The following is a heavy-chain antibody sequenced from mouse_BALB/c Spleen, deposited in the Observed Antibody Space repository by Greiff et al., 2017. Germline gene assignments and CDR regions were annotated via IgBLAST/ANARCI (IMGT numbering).Heavy chain of an antibody. J-gene: IGHJ4*01. CDR3: AITVVATRGAMDY. Sequence: VQLQQSGAELVRPGALVKLSCKASGFNIKDYYMHWVKQRPEQGLEWIGWIDPGNGNTIYDPKFQGKASITADTSSNTAYLQLSSLTSEDTAVYYCAITVVATRGAMDYWGQGTSVTVSS. D-gene: IGHD1-1*01. V-gene: IGHV14-1*02. CDR1: GFNIKDYY. CDR2: IDPGNGNT.